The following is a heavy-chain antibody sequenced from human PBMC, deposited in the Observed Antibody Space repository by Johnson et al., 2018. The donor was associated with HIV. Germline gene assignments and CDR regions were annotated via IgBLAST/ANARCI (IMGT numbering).Heavy chain of an antibody. CDR1: GFTFDDYG. D-gene: IGHD2-15*01. CDR2: IWYDGSST. V-gene: IGHV3-33*08. Sequence: QVQLVESGGSVVRPGGSLRLSCAASGFTFDDYGMSWVRQAPGKGLEWVAVIWYDGSSTYFADSVKGRFTISRDNSKNTLYLQMNSLRADDTAIYYCAQDLDTLAPYVAFDMWGQGTMVTVSS. J-gene: IGHJ3*02. CDR3: AQDLDTLAPYVAFDM.